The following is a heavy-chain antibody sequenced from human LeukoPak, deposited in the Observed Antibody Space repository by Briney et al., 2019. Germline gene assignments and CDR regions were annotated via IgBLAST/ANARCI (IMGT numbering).Heavy chain of an antibody. CDR1: GGSISSSY. CDR2: IYYSGST. CDR3: ARVPYGSTSYSGYDYYYYDMDV. J-gene: IGHJ6*02. Sequence: SETLSLTCTVSGGSISSSYWSWIRQPPGKGLEWIGYIYYSGSTNYNPSLKRRVTISVDTSKNQFSLKLSSVTAADTAVYYCARVPYGSTSYSGYDYYYYDMDVWGQGTTVTVS. D-gene: IGHD5-12*01. V-gene: IGHV4-59*01.